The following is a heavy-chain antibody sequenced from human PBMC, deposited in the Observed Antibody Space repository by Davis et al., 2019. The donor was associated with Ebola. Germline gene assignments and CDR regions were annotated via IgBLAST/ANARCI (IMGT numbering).Heavy chain of an antibody. Sequence: GESLKISCLASGFMFNNYAMHWVRQTPDKGLEWVARISDDGKRQKYADSIKGRFTISRDKSTNTVYLQMNSLRDDDSAVYYCARDRANILGFDFWGRGALVKVSS. CDR1: GFMFNNYA. D-gene: IGHD3-9*01. CDR3: ARDRANILGFDF. CDR2: ISDDGKRQ. V-gene: IGHV3-30*04. J-gene: IGHJ4*02.